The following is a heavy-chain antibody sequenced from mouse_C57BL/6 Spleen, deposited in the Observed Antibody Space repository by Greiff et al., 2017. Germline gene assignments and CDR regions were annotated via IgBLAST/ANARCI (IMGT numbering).Heavy chain of an antibody. J-gene: IGHJ3*01. V-gene: IGHV1-53*01. CDR2: INPSNGGT. CDR1: GYTFTSYW. CDR3: ARSEVTTVVAPPY. Sequence: QVQLQQPGTELVKPGASVKLSCKASGYTFTSYWMHWVKQRPGQGLEWIGNINPSNGGTNYNEKFKSKATLTVDKSSSTANMQLSRLTSEVSAVYYCARSEVTTVVAPPYWGQGTLVTVSA. D-gene: IGHD1-1*01.